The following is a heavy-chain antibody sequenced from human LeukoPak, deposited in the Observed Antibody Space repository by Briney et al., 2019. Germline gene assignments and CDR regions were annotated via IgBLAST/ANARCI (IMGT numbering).Heavy chain of an antibody. D-gene: IGHD1-1*01. J-gene: IGHJ6*02. CDR1: GFTFSSNN. CDR2: ISSSSTTI. CDR3: AREERESGGWDV. V-gene: IGHV3-48*01. Sequence: PGGSLRLSCAASGFTFSSNNMNWVRQAPGKGLEWVSYISSSSTTIYYADSVKGRFTISRDNAKNSLYLQMNSLRVEDTAVYYCAREERESGGWDVWGQGTTVTVSS.